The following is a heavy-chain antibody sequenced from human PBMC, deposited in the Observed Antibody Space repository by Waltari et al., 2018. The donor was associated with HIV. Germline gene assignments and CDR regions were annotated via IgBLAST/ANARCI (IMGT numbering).Heavy chain of an antibody. D-gene: IGHD3-10*01. Sequence: QLLLQESGPGLVKPSETLSLTCTVSVGPITSSTYYWGWIRQPPGKGLEWIGRIYYSGSTYYNPSLKSRFTISIDTSKNQFSLKLSSVTAADTAVYSCVGWFGESLYEPLDYWGQGTLVTVSS. V-gene: IGHV4-39*01. CDR1: VGPITSSTYY. CDR3: VGWFGESLYEPLDY. CDR2: IYYSGST. J-gene: IGHJ4*02.